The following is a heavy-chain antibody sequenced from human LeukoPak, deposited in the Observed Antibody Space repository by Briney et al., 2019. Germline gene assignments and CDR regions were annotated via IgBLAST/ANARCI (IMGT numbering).Heavy chain of an antibody. CDR1: GGSISSYY. V-gene: IGHV4-59*01. CDR3: ARGYSYGLWFDP. D-gene: IGHD5-18*01. J-gene: IGHJ5*02. Sequence: SETLSLTCTVSGGSISSYYWSWIRQTPNKGLEWIGYIHHTGSTNYNPSLKSRVTMPLDTSKNQFSLKLSSVTAADTAVYYCARGYSYGLWFDPWGQGTLVTVSS. CDR2: IHHTGST.